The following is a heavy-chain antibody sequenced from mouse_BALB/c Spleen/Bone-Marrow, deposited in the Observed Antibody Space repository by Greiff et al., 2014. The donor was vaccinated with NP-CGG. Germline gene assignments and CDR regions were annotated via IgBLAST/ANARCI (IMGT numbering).Heavy chain of an antibody. CDR3: ARIYYYGRDY. V-gene: IGHV1-7*01. Sequence: QVQLQQPGAELAKPGASVKMSCKASGYTFTNYWMHWEKQRPGQGLEWIGYINPSTGYTEYNQKFKDKATLTADKSSSTAYMQLSSLTSEDSAVYYCARIYYYGRDYWGQGTTLTVSS. D-gene: IGHD1-1*01. CDR1: GYTFTNYW. J-gene: IGHJ2*01. CDR2: INPSTGYT.